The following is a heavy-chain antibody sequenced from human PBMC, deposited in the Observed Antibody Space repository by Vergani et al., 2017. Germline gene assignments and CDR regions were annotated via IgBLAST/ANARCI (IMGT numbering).Heavy chain of an antibody. CDR2: FYYSGST. CDR3: ARQIGYGDLPLEY. V-gene: IGHV4-39*01. J-gene: IGHJ4*02. CDR1: GDSINSSSYY. Sequence: QLRLQESGPGLVKPSETLSLTCTVSGDSINSSSYYWDWVRQPPGKGLEWIGSFYYSGSTYYNPALKSRVTISADTSKNQFSLKLTSVTAADTAVYYCARQIGYGDLPLEYWGQGSLVTVSS. D-gene: IGHD4-17*01.